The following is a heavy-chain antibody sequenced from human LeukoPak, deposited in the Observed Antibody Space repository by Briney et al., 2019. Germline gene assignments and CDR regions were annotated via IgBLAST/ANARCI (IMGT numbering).Heavy chain of an antibody. CDR1: GFSFSTSM. CDR2: ILQDAETT. Sequence: GGSLRLSCAASGFSFSTSMMSWVRRVPGQGLEWVSTILQDAETTYYADSVGGRFTISRDNFKDTLFLQMSGLRAEDTAIYYCTKRDGQSFDYWGQGALVTVSS. V-gene: IGHV3-23*01. D-gene: IGHD5-24*01. CDR3: TKRDGQSFDY. J-gene: IGHJ4*02.